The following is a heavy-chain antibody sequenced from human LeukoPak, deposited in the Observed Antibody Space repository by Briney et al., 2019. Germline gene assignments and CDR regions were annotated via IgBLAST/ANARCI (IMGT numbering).Heavy chain of an antibody. V-gene: IGHV1-18*04. CDR2: ISPYTGTT. CDR3: ARGYCSSTSCSFFDY. CDR1: GYSFTSYG. Sequence: ASVKVSCKASGYSFTSYGITWVRQAPGQGLEWVGWISPYTGTTKYAQRLQGRVTMTTDTSTSTAYMELRSLRSDDTAVYYCARGYCSSTSCSFFDYWGQGTLVTVSS. D-gene: IGHD2-2*01. J-gene: IGHJ4*02.